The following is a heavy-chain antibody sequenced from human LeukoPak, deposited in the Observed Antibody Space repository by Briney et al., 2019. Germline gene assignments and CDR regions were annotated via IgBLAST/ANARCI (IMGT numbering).Heavy chain of an antibody. V-gene: IGHV1-18*01. CDR2: ISACNGNT. D-gene: IGHD2-15*01. CDR1: GYRFTSYG. Sequence: ASVKVSCKASGYRFTSYGITWVRQAPGQGLEWMGWISACNGNTNYAQKLQGRVTLTTDTSTSTAYMELRSLRSDDTAVYYCAREGYCSAGTCYSTMNWFDPWGQGTLVTVSS. CDR3: AREGYCSAGTCYSTMNWFDP. J-gene: IGHJ5*02.